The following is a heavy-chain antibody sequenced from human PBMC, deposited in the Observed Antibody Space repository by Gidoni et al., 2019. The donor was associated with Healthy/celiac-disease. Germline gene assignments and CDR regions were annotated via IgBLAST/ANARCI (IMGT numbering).Heavy chain of an antibody. V-gene: IGHV3-23*01. D-gene: IGHD2-15*01. Sequence: EVQLLAYGGGLGQPGGSLRLSCASSGLSVSSYAVSCVRQAPGKRLEWVSASSGSGGSTYYADSVKGRFTISRDNSKNTLYLQMNSLRAEDTAVYYCAKVSWHRLRPNDYCGQGTLVTVSS. CDR3: AKVSWHRLRPNDY. CDR2: SSGSGGST. J-gene: IGHJ4*02. CDR1: GLSVSSYA.